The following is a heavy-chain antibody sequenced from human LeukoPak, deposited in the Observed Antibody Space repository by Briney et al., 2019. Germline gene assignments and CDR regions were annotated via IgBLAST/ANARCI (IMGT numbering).Heavy chain of an antibody. J-gene: IGHJ4*02. CDR2: INPNGGST. Sequence: GASVTVSYKASGYTFTDYYMHWVRPAPGQGLAWMGWINPNGGSTSYAQKFQGRVTVTRDTCTITVYMELSSLRSDDRAVYYCAIEGFTGSSWQRYYFDSWGQGTLVTVSS. D-gene: IGHD6-13*01. CDR3: AIEGFTGSSWQRYYFDS. V-gene: IGHV1-46*01. CDR1: GYTFTDYY.